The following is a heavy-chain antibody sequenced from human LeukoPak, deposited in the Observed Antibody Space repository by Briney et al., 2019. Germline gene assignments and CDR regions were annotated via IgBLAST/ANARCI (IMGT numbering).Heavy chain of an antibody. J-gene: IGHJ4*02. CDR3: AGTYYYDSSGYSFDY. CDR2: IYYSGST. CDR1: GGSISRYY. Sequence: SETLRLTCAVSGGSISRYYWSWIRQPPGKGLEWIGYIYYSGSTNYNPSLKSRVTISVDTSKNQFSLKLSSVTAADTAVYYCAGTYYYDSSGYSFDYWGQGTLVTVSS. V-gene: IGHV4-59*01. D-gene: IGHD3-22*01.